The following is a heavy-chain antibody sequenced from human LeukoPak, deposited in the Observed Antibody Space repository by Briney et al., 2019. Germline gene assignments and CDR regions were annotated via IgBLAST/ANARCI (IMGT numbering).Heavy chain of an antibody. J-gene: IGHJ5*02. CDR3: AKDRYKQWLANWFDP. D-gene: IGHD6-19*01. V-gene: IGHV3-23*01. CDR2: ISGSGGST. Sequence: PGGSLRLSCAASGFTFSSYAMSWVRQAPGKGLEWVSAISGSGGSTYYADSVRGRFTISRDNSKNTLYLQMNSLRAEDTAVYYCAKDRYKQWLANWFDPWGQGTLVTVSS. CDR1: GFTFSSYA.